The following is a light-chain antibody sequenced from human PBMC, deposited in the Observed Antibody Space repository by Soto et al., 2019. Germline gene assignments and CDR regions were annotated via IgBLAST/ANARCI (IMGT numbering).Light chain of an antibody. J-gene: IGLJ2*01. Sequence: QSVLTQPPSASGTPGQRVTISCSGSSSNLGSNYVYWYQQLPGTAPKLLIYRNNQRPSGVPDRFSGSKSGTSASLAISGLRSEDEADYYCAAWDGRLVFGGGTKLTVL. CDR3: AAWDGRLV. CDR2: RNN. V-gene: IGLV1-47*01. CDR1: SSNLGSNY.